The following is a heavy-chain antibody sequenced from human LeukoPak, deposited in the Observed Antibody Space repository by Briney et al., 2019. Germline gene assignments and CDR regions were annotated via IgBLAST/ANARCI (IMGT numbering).Heavy chain of an antibody. CDR3: ARAPYDFVWGNQYYFDY. D-gene: IGHD3-16*01. J-gene: IGHJ4*02. CDR2: ISSSGSTI. Sequence: PGGSLRLSCAASGFTFSDYYMSWIRQAPGKGLEWVAYISSSGSTIYYADSVKGRFTISRDNAKNSLYLQMNSLRAEDTALYYCARAPYDFVWGNQYYFDYWGQGTLVTVSS. V-gene: IGHV3-11*01. CDR1: GFTFSDYY.